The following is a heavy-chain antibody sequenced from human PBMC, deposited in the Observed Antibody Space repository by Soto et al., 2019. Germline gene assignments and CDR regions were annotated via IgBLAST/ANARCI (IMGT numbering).Heavy chain of an antibody. CDR1: GFSLSTTGEG. CDR2: VHWNDDK. D-gene: IGHD3-3*01. V-gene: IGHV2-5*01. CDR3: AHRRLGDTCPDYNALDV. J-gene: IGHJ6*04. Sequence: QITLKEAGPTLVKPTQTLTLTCTFSGFSLSTTGEGVFWIRQPPGKAPEWLALVHWNDDKRYSPSLRPRLTLRKDTSRNQVVLSLNNLDPVDPGTYYCAHRRLGDTCPDYNALDVWGEGTTVIVSS.